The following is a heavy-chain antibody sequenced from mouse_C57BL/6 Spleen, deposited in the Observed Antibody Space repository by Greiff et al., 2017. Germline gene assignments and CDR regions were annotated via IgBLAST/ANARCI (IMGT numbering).Heavy chain of an antibody. D-gene: IGHD2-4*01. CDR1: GYTFTSYW. V-gene: IGHV1-55*01. Sequence: VQLQQPGAELVKPGASVKMSCKASGYTFTSYWITWVKQRPGQGLEWIGDIYPGSGSTNYNEKFKGKATLTVDTSSSTTYMQHSSLTSEDSAVYYCARDMGEGYYDYDAPYYDYWGQGTTLTVSS. CDR3: ARDMGEGYYDYDAPYYDY. CDR2: IYPGSGST. J-gene: IGHJ2*01.